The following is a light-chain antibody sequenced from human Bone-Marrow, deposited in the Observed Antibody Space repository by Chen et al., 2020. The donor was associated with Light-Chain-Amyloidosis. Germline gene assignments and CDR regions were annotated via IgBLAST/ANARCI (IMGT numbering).Light chain of an antibody. CDR2: EVT. Sequence: QSALTQPASGSGSPGQSITISCTGTSSDVGGDNHVSWYQQHPHKAPKLMIYEVTNRPSWVPHPFAVSKSDNTASLTISGRQTEYEATYFCSSYTITNTLVFGSGTRVTVL. V-gene: IGLV2-14*01. CDR1: SSDVGGDNH. J-gene: IGLJ1*01. CDR3: SSYTITNTLV.